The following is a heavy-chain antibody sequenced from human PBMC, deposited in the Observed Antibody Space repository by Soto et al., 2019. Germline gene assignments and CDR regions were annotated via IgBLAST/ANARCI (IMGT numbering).Heavy chain of an antibody. CDR1: GFSLTTNGKC. CDR2: IHWNDDR. V-gene: IGHV2-70*01. D-gene: IGHD3-16*01. CDR3: EGVVADYVLGSDY. Sequence: SGPRLVNPTDAHRPTVALGGFSLTTNGKCVSWIRHPPGKSLEWLALIHWNDDRYYSTSLRTRLSISKDASKNQVFLTMANLDNMDIATFXAEGVVADYVLGSDYWGNGTSVPVPS. J-gene: IGHJ6*04.